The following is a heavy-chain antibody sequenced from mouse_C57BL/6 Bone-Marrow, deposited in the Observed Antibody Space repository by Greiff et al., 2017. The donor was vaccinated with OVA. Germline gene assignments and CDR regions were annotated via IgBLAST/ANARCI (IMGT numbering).Heavy chain of an antibody. D-gene: IGHD1-1*01. CDR1: GYTFTSYW. CDR2: IHPNSGST. CDR3: AREGGSSYGFAY. Sequence: QVQLQQPGAELVKPGASVKLSCKASGYTFTSYWMHWVKQRPGQGLEWIGMIHPNSGSTNYNEKFKSKATLTVDKSSSTAYMQLSSLTSDDSAVYYCAREGGSSYGFAYWGQGTLVTVSA. J-gene: IGHJ3*01. V-gene: IGHV1-64*01.